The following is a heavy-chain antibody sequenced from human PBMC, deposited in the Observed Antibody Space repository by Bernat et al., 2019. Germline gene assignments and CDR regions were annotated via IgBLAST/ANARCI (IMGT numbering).Heavy chain of an antibody. CDR1: GFTFSGSA. Sequence: EVQLLESGGGLVQPGGSLKLSCAASGFTFSGSAMHWVRQASGKGLEWVGRIRSKANTYATAYAASVKGRFTISRDDSKNTAYLQMNSLKTEDTAVYYCTRPGRHCSSTNCYNWFDPWGQGTLVTVSS. J-gene: IGHJ5*02. V-gene: IGHV3-73*01. CDR2: IRSKANTYAT. D-gene: IGHD2-2*01. CDR3: TRPGRHCSSTNCYNWFDP.